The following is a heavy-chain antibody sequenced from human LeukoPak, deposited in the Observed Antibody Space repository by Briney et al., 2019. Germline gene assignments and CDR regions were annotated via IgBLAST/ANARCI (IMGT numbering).Heavy chain of an antibody. CDR3: ARSSYYCAADALDI. Sequence: SETLSLTCTVSGGSISSYYWTWIRQPPGKGLEWIGYMYYSGSTNYNPSLKSRVTISVDTSKTQFSLKMSSLTAADTAVYYCARSSYYCAADALDIWGQGTMVIVSS. D-gene: IGHD2-8*02. V-gene: IGHV4-59*01. J-gene: IGHJ3*02. CDR1: GGSISSYY. CDR2: MYYSGST.